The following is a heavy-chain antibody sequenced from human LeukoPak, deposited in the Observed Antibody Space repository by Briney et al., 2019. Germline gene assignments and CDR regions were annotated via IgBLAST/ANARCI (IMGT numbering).Heavy chain of an antibody. J-gene: IGHJ5*02. D-gene: IGHD6-19*01. Sequence: GGSLRLSCAASGFTFSSDAMSWVRQAPGKGLEWVSIINTNGDHTKYADSVKGRFTISRDNSKNTLYLQMNSLRAEDTAIYYCAKGGWNNCFDPWCQGTLVTVS. V-gene: IGHV3-23*01. CDR1: GFTFSSDA. CDR3: AKGGWNNCFDP. CDR2: INTNGDHT.